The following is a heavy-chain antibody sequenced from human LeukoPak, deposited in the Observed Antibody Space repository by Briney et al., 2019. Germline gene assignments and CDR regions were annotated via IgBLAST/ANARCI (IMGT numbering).Heavy chain of an antibody. CDR2: ISSSSSYI. J-gene: IGHJ3*02. D-gene: IGHD2-21*01. CDR1: GFTFSSYS. Sequence: GGSLGLSCAASGFTFSSYSMNWVRQAPGKGLEWVSSISSSSSYIYYADSVKGRFTISRDNAKNSLYLQMNSLRAEDTAVYYCARGSDCGGDCLDAFDIWGQGTMVTVSS. V-gene: IGHV3-21*01. CDR3: ARGSDCGGDCLDAFDI.